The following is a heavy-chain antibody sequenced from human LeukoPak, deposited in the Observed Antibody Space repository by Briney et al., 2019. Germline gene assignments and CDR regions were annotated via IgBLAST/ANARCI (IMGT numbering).Heavy chain of an antibody. D-gene: IGHD3-10*01. CDR2: IGGRGANT. Sequence: GGSLRLSCAASGFSFSSYAMSWARQAPGKGLEWVSGIGGRGANTYYADSVKGRFTISRDNSKNTLYLQMNSLRAEDTAVYYCARVPMVRGVIGIYYYYYGMDVWGQGTTVTVSS. V-gene: IGHV3-23*01. CDR1: GFSFSSYA. CDR3: ARVPMVRGVIGIYYYYYGMDV. J-gene: IGHJ6*02.